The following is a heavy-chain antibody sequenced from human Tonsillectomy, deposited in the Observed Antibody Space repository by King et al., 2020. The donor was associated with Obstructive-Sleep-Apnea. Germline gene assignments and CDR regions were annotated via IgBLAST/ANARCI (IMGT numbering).Heavy chain of an antibody. CDR3: ARVKAAAAGLYYFDY. CDR2: MNPKSGNT. D-gene: IGHD6-13*01. Sequence: VQLVESGAEVKRPGASVKVSCKASGYTFSTYDINWVRQATGQGLEWMGWMNPKSGNTGYPQRFQGRVTMTRNTSISTAYMEVSNLRSEDTALYFCARVKAAAAGLYYFDYWGQGTLVSVSS. J-gene: IGHJ4*02. V-gene: IGHV1-8*01. CDR1: GYTFSTYD.